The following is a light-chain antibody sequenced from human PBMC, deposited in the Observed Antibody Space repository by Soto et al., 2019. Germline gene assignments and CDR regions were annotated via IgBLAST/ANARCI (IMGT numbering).Light chain of an antibody. V-gene: IGKV3D-15*01. Sequence: EIVLTQSPGTLSLSPGERAILSCRASHSVTSDYLAWYQQKPGQAPRLLIYGASSRATGIPDRFSGSGSGTEFTLTISSLQSEDFAIYYCQQYNNWPPITFGQGTRLEIK. CDR3: QQYNNWPPIT. CDR2: GAS. CDR1: HSVTSDY. J-gene: IGKJ5*01.